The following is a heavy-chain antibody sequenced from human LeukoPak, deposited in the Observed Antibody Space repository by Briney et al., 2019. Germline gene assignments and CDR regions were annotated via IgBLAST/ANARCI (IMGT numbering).Heavy chain of an antibody. CDR3: ATGSYYYGSGSYYN. CDR1: GYTLTELS. J-gene: IGHJ4*02. V-gene: IGHV1-24*01. D-gene: IGHD3-10*01. Sequence: GASVKVSCKVSGYTLTELSMHWVRQAPGKGLEWMGGFDPEDGETIYAQKFQGRVTMTEDTSTDTAYMELSSLRSEETAVYYCATGSYYYGSGSYYNWGQGTLVTVSS. CDR2: FDPEDGET.